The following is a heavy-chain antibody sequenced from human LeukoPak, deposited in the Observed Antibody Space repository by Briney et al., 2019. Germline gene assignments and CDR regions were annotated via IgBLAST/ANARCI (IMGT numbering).Heavy chain of an antibody. V-gene: IGHV1-69*06. CDR1: GGTFSSYA. CDR3: ARMYSSGWYVDY. D-gene: IGHD6-19*01. J-gene: IGHJ4*02. CDR2: IIPIFGTA. Sequence: GASVKVSCKASGGTFSSYAISWVRQAPGQGLEWMGGIIPIFGTANYAQKFQGRVTITADKSTSTAYMELSSLRSEDTAVYYCARMYSSGWYVDYWGQGTLVTVSS.